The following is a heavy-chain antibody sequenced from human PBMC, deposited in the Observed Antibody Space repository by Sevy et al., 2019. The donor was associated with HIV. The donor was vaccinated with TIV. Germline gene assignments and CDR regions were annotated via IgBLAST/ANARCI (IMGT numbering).Heavy chain of an antibody. CDR3: ARLRGSSFSSMEV. J-gene: IGHJ4*02. CDR1: GYRFTNYW. D-gene: IGHD2-2*01. V-gene: IGHV5-51*01. Sequence: GESLKISCKGSGYRFTNYWIGWVRQMPGKGLEWMGIIHPGDSETRYSPSLQGQVTFSADRSIDTVYLQWSSRRASDSAVYYCARLRGSSFSSMEVWGQGTLVTVSS. CDR2: IHPGDSET.